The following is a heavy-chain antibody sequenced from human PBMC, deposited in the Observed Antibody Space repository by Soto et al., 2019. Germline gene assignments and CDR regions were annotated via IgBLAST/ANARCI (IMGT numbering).Heavy chain of an antibody. J-gene: IGHJ6*02. CDR2: ISYDGSNK. CDR1: GFTFSSYG. D-gene: IGHD2-15*01. CDR3: AKDNPPVGYCSGGSCYPYTYYYYGMDV. Sequence: GGSLRLSCAASGFTFSSYGMHWVRQAPGKGLEWVAVISYDGSNKYYADSVKGRFTISGDNSKNTLYLQMNSLRAEDTAVYYCAKDNPPVGYCSGGSCYPYTYYYYGMDVWGQGTTVTVSS. V-gene: IGHV3-30*18.